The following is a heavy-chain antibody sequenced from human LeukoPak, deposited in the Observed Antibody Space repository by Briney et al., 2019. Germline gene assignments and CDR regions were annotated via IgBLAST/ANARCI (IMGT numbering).Heavy chain of an antibody. J-gene: IGHJ5*02. CDR2: IYYTGNT. V-gene: IGHV4-30-4*07. D-gene: IGHD6-13*01. Sequence: PSETLSLTCTVSGGSISSGGYSWSWIRQPPGKGMEFIAYIYYTGNTYFNPSLKSRVTISVDTSKNQFSLKLTSVTAADTAVYYCARVLAAAGNNWFDPWGQGTLVTVSS. CDR1: GGSISSGGYS. CDR3: ARVLAAAGNNWFDP.